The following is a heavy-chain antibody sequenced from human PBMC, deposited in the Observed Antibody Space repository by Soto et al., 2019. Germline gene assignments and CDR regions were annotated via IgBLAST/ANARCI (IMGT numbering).Heavy chain of an antibody. D-gene: IGHD4-4*01. CDR3: AKDNRNYGLGVADY. CDR2: INHNGGTT. V-gene: IGHV3-23*01. CDR1: GFTFSNYA. J-gene: IGHJ4*02. Sequence: EMQLLESGGDIVQPGGSLRLSGAGSGFTFSNYAMTWVRQAPGKGLEWVSFINHNGGTTYYAESVKGRFTISRDNFKNTMDLQMNSLRADDTAIYYCAKDNRNYGLGVADYWGQGTLVTVSS.